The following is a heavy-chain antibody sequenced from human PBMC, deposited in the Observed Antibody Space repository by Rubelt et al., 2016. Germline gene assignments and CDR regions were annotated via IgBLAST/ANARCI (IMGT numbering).Heavy chain of an antibody. D-gene: IGHD6-13*01. CDR2: IYYSGST. CDR3: ATSEGIAAAGTSHFDP. Sequence: QVQLQQWGAGLLKPSETLSLTCAVYGGSFSGYYWSWIRQPPGKGLEWIGMIYYSGSTYSNPSLKSRVTISLDTPKNQFSRRLTSVTAADTAVYYCATSEGIAAAGTSHFDPWGQGTLVTVSS. V-gene: IGHV4-34*01. J-gene: IGHJ5*02. CDR1: GGSFSGYY.